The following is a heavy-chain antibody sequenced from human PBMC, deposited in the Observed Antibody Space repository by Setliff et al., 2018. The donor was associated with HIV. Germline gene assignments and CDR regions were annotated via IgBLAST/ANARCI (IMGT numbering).Heavy chain of an antibody. D-gene: IGHD6-19*01. J-gene: IGHJ6*02. CDR2: INSDGSST. CDR3: ARSEGIAVAHDPKNYYYYGLDV. Sequence: PGGSLRLSCAASGFTFSSYWMHWVRQAPGKGLVWVSRINSDGSSTSYADSVKGRFTISRDNAKNSLYLQMNSLRAEDTAVYYCARSEGIAVAHDPKNYYYYGLDVWGQGTTVTVSS. V-gene: IGHV3-74*01. CDR1: GFTFSSYW.